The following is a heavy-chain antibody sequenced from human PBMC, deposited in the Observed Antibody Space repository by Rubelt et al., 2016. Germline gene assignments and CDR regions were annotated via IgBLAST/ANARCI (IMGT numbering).Heavy chain of an antibody. CDR1: GFTFGGYS. CDR2: NSGTGGST. V-gene: IGHV3-23*01. D-gene: IGHD2-21*02. CDR3: TRRQTAHGMDV. J-gene: IGHJ6*02. Sequence: VRPGGSLRLSCAASGFTFGGYSMNWLRPPPGKGLEWVSSNSGTGGSTYYADSVRVRFTISRDHSKNTAYLQMNRLKTEDTAVYYCTRRQTAHGMDVWGQGTTVTVSS.